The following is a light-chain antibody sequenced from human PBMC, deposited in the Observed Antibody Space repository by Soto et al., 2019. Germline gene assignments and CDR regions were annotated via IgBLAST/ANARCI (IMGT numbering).Light chain of an antibody. CDR2: GAS. J-gene: IGKJ4*01. CDR1: ESVNRN. V-gene: IGKV3-15*01. Sequence: EIVMTQSPATLSVSPGGRATLSCRASESVNRNLAWYQQRPGQSPRLLLYGASTRATGTPARFSGSGSGTEFTLTITRLQSDDFALYFCQHYNNWPLTFGGGTKVEIK. CDR3: QHYNNWPLT.